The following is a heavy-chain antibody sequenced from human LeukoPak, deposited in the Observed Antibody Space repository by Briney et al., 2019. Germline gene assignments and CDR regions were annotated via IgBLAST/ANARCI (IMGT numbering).Heavy chain of an antibody. CDR1: GFTFSIYW. D-gene: IGHD1-26*01. Sequence: GGSLRLSCAASGFTFSIYWMSWVRQAPGKGLEWVANIKQDGSERYYVDSVKGRFTISRDNSKNTLYLQMNSLRAEDTAVYYCARVGIVGAPDYWGQGTLVTVPS. CDR3: ARVGIVGAPDY. CDR2: IKQDGSER. J-gene: IGHJ4*02. V-gene: IGHV3-7*01.